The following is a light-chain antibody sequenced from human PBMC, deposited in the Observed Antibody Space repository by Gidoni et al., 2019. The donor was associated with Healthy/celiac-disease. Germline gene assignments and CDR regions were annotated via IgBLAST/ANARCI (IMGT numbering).Light chain of an antibody. CDR2: DAS. V-gene: IGKV3-11*01. Sequence: EIVLTQYPATLSLSPGERATLSCRASQSVSSYLAWYQQKPGQAPRLLIYDASNRATGIPARFSGSGSGTDFTLTSSSLEPEDFAVYYCQQRSNWPTTFGQGTKVEIK. J-gene: IGKJ1*01. CDR3: QQRSNWPTT. CDR1: QSVSSY.